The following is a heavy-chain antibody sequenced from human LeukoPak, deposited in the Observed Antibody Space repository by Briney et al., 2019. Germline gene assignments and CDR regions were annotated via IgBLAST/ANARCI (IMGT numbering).Heavy chain of an antibody. Sequence: GGSLRLSCAASGFTFSNYAISWVRQAPGKGLEWVAVISYDGSNKYYADSVKGRFTISRDNSKNTLYLQMNSLRAEDTAVYYCARVDRGYTYGYNALDIWGQGTMVTVSS. J-gene: IGHJ3*02. CDR3: ARVDRGYTYGYNALDI. D-gene: IGHD5-18*01. CDR2: ISYDGSNK. V-gene: IGHV3-30*04. CDR1: GFTFSNYA.